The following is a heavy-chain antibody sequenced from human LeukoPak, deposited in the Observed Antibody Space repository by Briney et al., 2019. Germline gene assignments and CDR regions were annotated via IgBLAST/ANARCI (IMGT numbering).Heavy chain of an antibody. J-gene: IGHJ4*02. D-gene: IGHD3-10*01. CDR3: ARGIYGSGSTFDY. CDR2: IIPIFGTA. Sequence: ASVKVSCKASGGTFSSYAISWVRQAPGQGLEWMGGIIPIFGTANYAQKFQGRVTITTDESTSTAYMELSSLRSEDTAVYYCARGIYGSGSTFDYWGQGTLVTVSS. V-gene: IGHV1-69*05. CDR1: GGTFSSYA.